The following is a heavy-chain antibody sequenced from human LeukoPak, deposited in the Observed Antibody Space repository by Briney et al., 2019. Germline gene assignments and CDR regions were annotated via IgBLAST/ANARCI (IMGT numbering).Heavy chain of an antibody. V-gene: IGHV3-23*01. Sequence: GGTLRLSCAASGFTFSSHGMSWVRQAPGKGLEWVSAISGSGGSTYYADSVKGRFTISRDNSKNTLYLQMNSLRAEDTAVYYCAKGRDPPQYYFDYWGQGTLVTVSS. J-gene: IGHJ4*02. CDR3: AKGRDPPQYYFDY. D-gene: IGHD6-19*01. CDR2: ISGSGGST. CDR1: GFTFSSHG.